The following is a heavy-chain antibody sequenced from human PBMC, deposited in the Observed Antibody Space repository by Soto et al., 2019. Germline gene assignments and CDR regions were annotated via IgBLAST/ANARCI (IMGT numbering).Heavy chain of an antibody. D-gene: IGHD3-3*01. CDR1: GYTFTSYY. J-gene: IGHJ5*02. CDR3: ARDRVTIFGVVIYGPPKNWFDP. CDR2: INPSGGST. Sequence: GASVKVSCKASGYTFTSYYMHWVRQAPGQGLEWMGIINPSGGSTSYAQKFQGRVTMTRDTSTSTVYMELSSLRSEDTAVYYCARDRVTIFGVVIYGPPKNWFDPWGQGTLVTVSS. V-gene: IGHV1-46*03.